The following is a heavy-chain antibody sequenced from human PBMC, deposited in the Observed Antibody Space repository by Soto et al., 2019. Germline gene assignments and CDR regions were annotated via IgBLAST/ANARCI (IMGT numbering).Heavy chain of an antibody. CDR2: ISSSSSTI. Sequence: PGGSLRLSCAASGFTFSSYSMNWVRQAPGKGLEWVSYISSSSSTIYYADSVKGRFTISRDNAKNSLYLQMNSLRDEDTAVYYCARDVGYYYDSSGYYRFDYWGQGTLVTVS. D-gene: IGHD3-22*01. CDR3: ARDVGYYYDSSGYYRFDY. CDR1: GFTFSSYS. J-gene: IGHJ4*02. V-gene: IGHV3-48*02.